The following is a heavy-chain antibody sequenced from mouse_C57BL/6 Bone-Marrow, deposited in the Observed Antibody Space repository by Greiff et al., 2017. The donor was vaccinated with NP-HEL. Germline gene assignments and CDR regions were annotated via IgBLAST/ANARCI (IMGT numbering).Heavy chain of an antibody. CDR2: IDPSDSYT. CDR1: GYTFTSYW. V-gene: IGHV1-69*01. D-gene: IGHD2-5*01. Sequence: QVQLQQPGAELVMPGASVKLSCKASGYTFTSYWMHWVKQRPGQGLEWIGEIDPSDSYTNYNQKFKGKSTLTVDKSSSTAYMQLSSLTSEDSAVYYCARGASSNSYYYAIDYWGQGTSVTVSA. J-gene: IGHJ4*01. CDR3: ARGASSNSYYYAIDY.